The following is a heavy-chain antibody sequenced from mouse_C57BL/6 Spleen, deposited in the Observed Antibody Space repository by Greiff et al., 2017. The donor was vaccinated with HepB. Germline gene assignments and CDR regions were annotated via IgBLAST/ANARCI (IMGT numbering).Heavy chain of an antibody. CDR1: GFTFSDAW. CDR2: IRNKANNHAT. V-gene: IGHV6-6*01. Sequence: EVQLQESGGGLVQPGGSMKLSCAASGFTFSDAWMDWVRQSPEKGLEWVAEIRNKANNHATYYAESVKGRFTISRDDSKSSVYLQMNSLRAEDTGIYYCTQLGLRDYYAMDYWGQGTSVTVSS. D-gene: IGHD4-1*02. J-gene: IGHJ4*01. CDR3: TQLGLRDYYAMDY.